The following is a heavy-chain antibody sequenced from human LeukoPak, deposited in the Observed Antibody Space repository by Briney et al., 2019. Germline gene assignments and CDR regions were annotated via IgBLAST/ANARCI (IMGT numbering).Heavy chain of an antibody. V-gene: IGHV3-64*01. Sequence: GGSLRLSCAASGFTFSSYAMHWVRQAPGKGLEYVSAINSNGGSTYYANSVKGRFTISRDNSKNTLYLQMGSLRAEDMAVYYCARGSHQRYSSSWYSLWGQGTLVTVSS. CDR3: ARGSHQRYSSSWYSL. J-gene: IGHJ4*02. CDR1: GFTFSSYA. D-gene: IGHD6-13*01. CDR2: INSNGGST.